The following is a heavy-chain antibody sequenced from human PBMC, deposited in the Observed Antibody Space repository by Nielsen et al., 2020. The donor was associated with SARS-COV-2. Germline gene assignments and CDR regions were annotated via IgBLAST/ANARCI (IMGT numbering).Heavy chain of an antibody. D-gene: IGHD1-14*01. J-gene: IGHJ2*01. CDR1: GFTSSSNW. CDR2: INPDGSEK. CDR3: ARGGTTGYFDL. V-gene: IGHV3-7*03. Sequence: GESLKISCAASGFTSSSNWMTWVRQAPGKGLEWVATINPDGSEKYYVDSVKGRFTISRDNAKNSLYLQMNRLRAEDTAVFYCARGGTTGYFDLWGRGTLVTVSS.